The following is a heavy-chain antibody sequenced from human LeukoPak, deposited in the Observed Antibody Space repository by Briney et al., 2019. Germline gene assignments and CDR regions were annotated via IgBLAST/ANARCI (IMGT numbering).Heavy chain of an antibody. CDR1: GYTFTSNY. J-gene: IGHJ6*03. Sequence: EASVKVSCKGFGYTFTSNYMHGVRQAPGQGPEWMGVISPSGGSTTYAQKFQGRVTLTRDTSISTAYMELSRLRSDDTAVYYCARDGAAAGYYYYYMDVWGKGTTVTISS. CDR3: ARDGAAAGYYYYYMDV. D-gene: IGHD6-13*01. V-gene: IGHV1-46*01. CDR2: ISPSGGST.